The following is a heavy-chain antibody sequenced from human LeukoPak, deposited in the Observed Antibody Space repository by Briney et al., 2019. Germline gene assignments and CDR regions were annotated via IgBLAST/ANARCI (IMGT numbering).Heavy chain of an antibody. CDR1: GFDFGEFA. J-gene: IGHJ4*02. V-gene: IGHV3-23*01. CDR3: AKQFLDAN. CDR2: INAVDANT. D-gene: IGHD5-24*01. Sequence: GGSLILSCAASGFDFGEFAMTWVRQGPGKGLEWVSTINAVDANTYYADSVRGRFTVSRDNSKKTLYLQMRRLRAEDTATYYCAKQFLDANWGQGARVTVSS.